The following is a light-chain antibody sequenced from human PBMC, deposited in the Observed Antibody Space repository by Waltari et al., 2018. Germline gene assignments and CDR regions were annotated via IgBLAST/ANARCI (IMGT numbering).Light chain of an antibody. CDR2: WAS. CDR1: QVISSSSNNKNH. CDR3: HQYYGNPQA. Sequence: DIVMTQSPDSLALSLAERATITCKSRQVISSSSNNKNHLAWYQQNPGLPPRLLIYWASTRESGVPDRFSGSGSGTDFTLTIRSLQAEDVAIYYCHQYYGNPQAFGGGTKVEIK. V-gene: IGKV4-1*01. J-gene: IGKJ4*01.